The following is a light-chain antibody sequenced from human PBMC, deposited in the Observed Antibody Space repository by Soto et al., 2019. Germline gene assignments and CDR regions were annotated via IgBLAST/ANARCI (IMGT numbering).Light chain of an antibody. J-gene: IGKJ2*01. CDR1: QSVSSNY. Sequence: EIVLTQSPGTLSLSPGERTTLSCRASQSVSSNYLAWYQQKPGQAPRLLIYGASSRATGIPDRFSGSGSGTDFTITISRLEPADFSVYYCQHYGRSAYTFGQGTTLEIK. V-gene: IGKV3-20*01. CDR3: QHYGRSAYT. CDR2: GAS.